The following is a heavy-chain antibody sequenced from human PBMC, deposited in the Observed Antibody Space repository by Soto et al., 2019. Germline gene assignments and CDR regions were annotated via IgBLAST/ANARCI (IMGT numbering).Heavy chain of an antibody. CDR2: ISGSGGST. J-gene: IGHJ4*02. V-gene: IGHV3-23*01. CDR3: AKSTYSTSWYYFDN. D-gene: IGHD6-13*01. CDR1: GFTFSSYG. Sequence: WGSLRLSCAASGFTFSSYGISWVRQAPGKGLEWVSAISGSGGSTYYADSVKGRFTISRDNSKNTLYLQVNSLRAEDTAVYYCAKSTYSTSWYYFDNWGQGTLVTVS.